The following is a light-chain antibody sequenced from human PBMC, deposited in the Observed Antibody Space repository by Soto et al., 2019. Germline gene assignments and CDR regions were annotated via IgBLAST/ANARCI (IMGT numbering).Light chain of an antibody. J-gene: IGKJ1*01. CDR3: QQYGSSSRT. V-gene: IGKV3-20*01. CDR1: QSVSSSY. CDR2: GAS. Sequence: EMGLSQSRGTVALGPGLDLGGCRSVSQSVSSSYLAWYQQKPGQAPRLPIYGASSRATGIPDRFSGSGSGTDFTLTISRLQPEDFAVYYCQQYGSSSRTFGQGTKVDIK.